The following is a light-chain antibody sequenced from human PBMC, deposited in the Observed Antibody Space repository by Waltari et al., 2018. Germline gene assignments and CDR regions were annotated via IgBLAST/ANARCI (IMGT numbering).Light chain of an antibody. CDR3: QQYYNAPLT. J-gene: IGKJ4*01. V-gene: IGKV4-1*01. CDR2: WAA. CDR1: QSILYRSSNRNA. Sequence: DIVMTQSPDSLAVSLGERATINCKSSQSILYRSSNRNALAWYQQKPGQPHKLLFFWAATRESGAPDRFSVSGSGTDFTLTISSLQAEDVAVYYCQQYYNAPLTFGGGTKVEIK.